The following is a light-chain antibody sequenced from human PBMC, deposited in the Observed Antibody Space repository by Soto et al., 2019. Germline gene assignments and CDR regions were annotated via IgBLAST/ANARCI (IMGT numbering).Light chain of an antibody. CDR3: QQYGTSPQT. J-gene: IGKJ2*01. CDR2: GAS. Sequence: EIVLTQSPGTLSLSPGQRATLSCRASQSVSSNYLAWYQQKPGQAHRLLIHGASSRATAIPDRFSGSGSGTDFTLTIARLEPEDFAMYYCQQYGTSPQTFGQGTKVEI. V-gene: IGKV3-20*01. CDR1: QSVSSNY.